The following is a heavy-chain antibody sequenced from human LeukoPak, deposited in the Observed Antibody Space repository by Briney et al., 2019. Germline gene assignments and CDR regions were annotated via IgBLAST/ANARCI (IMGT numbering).Heavy chain of an antibody. D-gene: IGHD5-12*01. V-gene: IGHV4-38-2*02. Sequence: SETLSLTCTVSGYSINSGYYWAWIRQPPGKGLQWIGSIYHSGSTYYNPSLKSRVTISVDTSKNQFSLKLSSVTAADTAVYYCARDLRRGYSGYDWPNWFDPWGQGTLVTVSS. CDR3: ARDLRRGYSGYDWPNWFDP. J-gene: IGHJ5*02. CDR1: GYSINSGYY. CDR2: IYHSGST.